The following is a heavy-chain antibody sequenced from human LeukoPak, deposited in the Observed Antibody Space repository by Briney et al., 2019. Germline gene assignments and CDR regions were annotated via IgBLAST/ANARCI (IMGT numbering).Heavy chain of an antibody. CDR1: GFTFISYG. CDR3: AREGHSSSWTARPNWWFDP. Sequence: PGGSLRLSCAASGFTFISYGMHWVRQAPGKGLEWVAVIWYDGSNKYYADSVKGRFTISRDNSKNTLYLQMNSLRAEDTAVYYCAREGHSSSWTARPNWWFDPWGQGTLVTVSS. V-gene: IGHV3-33*01. J-gene: IGHJ5*02. D-gene: IGHD6-13*01. CDR2: IWYDGSNK.